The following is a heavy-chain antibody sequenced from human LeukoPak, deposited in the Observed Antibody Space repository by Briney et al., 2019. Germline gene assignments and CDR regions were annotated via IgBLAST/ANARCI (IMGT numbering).Heavy chain of an antibody. Sequence: GGSLRLSCAASGFTFSSYWMNWVRQAPGKGLEWVANIKQDGSEKYYVDSVKGRFTISRDNAKNSLYLQMNSLRVEDTAVYYCARDGAPDAHCSSSSCAIRWGQGTLVTVSS. CDR2: IKQDGSEK. V-gene: IGHV3-7*01. J-gene: IGHJ4*02. CDR1: GFTFSSYW. CDR3: ARDGAPDAHCSSSSCAIR. D-gene: IGHD2-2*01.